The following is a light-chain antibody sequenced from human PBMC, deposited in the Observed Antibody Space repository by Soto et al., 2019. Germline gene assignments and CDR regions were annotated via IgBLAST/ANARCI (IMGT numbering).Light chain of an antibody. J-gene: IGKJ2*01. CDR3: MQGTHGPNT. V-gene: IGKV2-30*02. Sequence: DVVLTQSPLSLPVTLGQPASISCRSTQSLVPTDGDTFLIWLHQRPGQSPRRLIHKISNRDSGVPDRFSGCGSGTDFTLKISRVEAEDVVVYYCMQGTHGPNTFGQGTKLEIK. CDR1: QSLVPTDGDTF. CDR2: KIS.